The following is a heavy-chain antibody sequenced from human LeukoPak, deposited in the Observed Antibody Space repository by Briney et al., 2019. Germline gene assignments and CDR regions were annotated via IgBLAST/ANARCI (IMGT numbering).Heavy chain of an antibody. V-gene: IGHV4-39*01. CDR1: GGSISSSSYY. D-gene: IGHD3-3*01. J-gene: IGHJ4*02. CDR3: ASLRERSYYARGFDY. CDR2: IYYSGSI. Sequence: PSETLSLTCTVSGGSISSSSYYWGWIRQPPGKGLEWIGSIYYSGSIYYNPSLKSRVTISVDTSKNQFSLKLSSVTAANTAVYYCASLRERSYYARGFDYWGQGTLVTVSS.